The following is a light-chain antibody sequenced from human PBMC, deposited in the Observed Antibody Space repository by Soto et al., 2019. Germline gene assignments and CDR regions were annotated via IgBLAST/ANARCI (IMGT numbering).Light chain of an antibody. Sequence: DMEMTQSPSSLSASVGDRVTITCRASQSISNYLNWYQHKPGKVPKLLIYAASSLQRRVPTMFSSRVSEPPFTLTINSLHPEDVATYYYQQSGGTPLTFGGGNKMEIK. V-gene: IGKV1-39*01. CDR3: QQSGGTPLT. J-gene: IGKJ4*01. CDR1: QSISNY. CDR2: AAS.